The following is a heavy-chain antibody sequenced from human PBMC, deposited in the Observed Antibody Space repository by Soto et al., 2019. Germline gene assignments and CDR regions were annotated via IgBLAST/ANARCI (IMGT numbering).Heavy chain of an antibody. CDR1: GGTFSSSG. D-gene: IGHD2-15*01. CDR3: ARGEDTVVAATVRETDSFDGMDV. Sequence: QVQLVQSGAEVKKPGSSVKVSCKASGGTFSSSGISWVRQAPGQGLEWMGGIIPIIVTANYAQNFQGRVTITADEATNTAYMDLNSMRNEDAAVYYCARGEDTVVAATVRETDSFDGMDVWGQGTMVTVSS. J-gene: IGHJ6*02. CDR2: IIPIIVTA. V-gene: IGHV1-69*01.